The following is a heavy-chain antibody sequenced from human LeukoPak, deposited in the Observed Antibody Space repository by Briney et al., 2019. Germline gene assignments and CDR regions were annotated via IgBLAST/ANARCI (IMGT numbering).Heavy chain of an antibody. J-gene: IGHJ4*02. CDR3: ARLEAVAGILDY. D-gene: IGHD6-19*01. Sequence: SETLSLTCTVSGGSISSSSYYWGWIRQPPGQGLEWMGSIYYSGSTYYNPSLKSRVTISVDTSKNQFSLKLSSVTAADTAVYYCARLEAVAGILDYWGQGTLVTVSS. V-gene: IGHV4-39*01. CDR2: IYYSGST. CDR1: GGSISSSSYY.